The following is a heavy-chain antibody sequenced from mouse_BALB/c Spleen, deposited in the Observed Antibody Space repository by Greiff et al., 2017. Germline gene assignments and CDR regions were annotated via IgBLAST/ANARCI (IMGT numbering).Heavy chain of an antibody. V-gene: IGHV1S81*02. CDR1: GYTFTSYW. Sequence: QVQLQQSGAELVKPGASVKLSCKASGYTFTSYWMHWVKQRPGQGLEWIGEINPSNGRTNYNEKFKSKATLTVDKSSSTAYMQLSSLTSEDSAVYYCAREYDYGSRMAMDYWGQGTSVTVTS. D-gene: IGHD1-1*01. J-gene: IGHJ4*01. CDR2: INPSNGRT. CDR3: AREYDYGSRMAMDY.